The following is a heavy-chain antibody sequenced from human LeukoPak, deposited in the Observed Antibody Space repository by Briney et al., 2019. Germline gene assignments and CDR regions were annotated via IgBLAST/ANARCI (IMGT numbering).Heavy chain of an antibody. Sequence: GGSLRLSCAASGFTFSSYSMNWVRQAPGKGLEWVSSISSSSSYIYYADSVKGRFTISRGNAKNSLYLQMDSLRVEDTAVYYCARDYSSSSGLDYWGQGSLVTVSA. J-gene: IGHJ4*02. V-gene: IGHV3-21*01. D-gene: IGHD6-6*01. CDR1: GFTFSSYS. CDR3: ARDYSSSSGLDY. CDR2: ISSSSSYI.